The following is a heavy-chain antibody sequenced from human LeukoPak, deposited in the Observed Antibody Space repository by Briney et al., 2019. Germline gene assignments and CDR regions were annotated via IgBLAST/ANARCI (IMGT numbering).Heavy chain of an antibody. J-gene: IGHJ4*02. CDR2: INHSGHT. CDR1: GGSLTTHW. CDR3: ARGRVYFRDLTSLRGVIPFDS. D-gene: IGHD3-10*01. Sequence: PSETLSLTCAVYGGSLTTHWWTWIRQSAGGGLEWVGEINHSGHTNYNPSFESRLTVSIDKSKNQFSLRLSSVTVADTAIYYCARGRVYFRDLTSLRGVIPFDSWGQGTPVIVSS. V-gene: IGHV4-34*01.